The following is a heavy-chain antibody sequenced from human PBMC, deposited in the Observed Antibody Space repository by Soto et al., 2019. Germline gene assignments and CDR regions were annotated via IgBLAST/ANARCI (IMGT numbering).Heavy chain of an antibody. CDR1: GFTVSSNY. CDR2: IYSGGST. D-gene: IGHD2-15*01. CDR3: ARVRLECSGGSCYPNYYYYYMDV. Sequence: LRLSCASSGFTVSSNYMSWFRQAPGKRLEWVSVIYSGGSTYYADSVKGRFTISRDNSKNTLYLQMNSLRAEDTAVYYCARVRLECSGGSCYPNYYYYYMDVWGKGTTVTVSS. V-gene: IGHV3-66*01. J-gene: IGHJ6*03.